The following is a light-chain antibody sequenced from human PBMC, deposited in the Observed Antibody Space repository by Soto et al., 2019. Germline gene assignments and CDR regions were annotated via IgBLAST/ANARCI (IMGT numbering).Light chain of an antibody. Sequence: EIVLTQSPGTLSLSPGERATLACRASQSVSSSSLAWYQQNPGQAPSLLIYGASSRATGIPDRFSGSGSGTDFALTSSRLEPEDFAVFYCQKYGSSPYTFGQGNTLDIK. CDR2: GAS. J-gene: IGKJ2*01. CDR3: QKYGSSPYT. V-gene: IGKV3-20*01. CDR1: QSVSSSS.